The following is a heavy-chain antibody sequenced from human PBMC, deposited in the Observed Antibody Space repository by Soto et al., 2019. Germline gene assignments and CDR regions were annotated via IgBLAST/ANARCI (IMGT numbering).Heavy chain of an antibody. CDR3: ARTNSHSRYFGY. D-gene: IGHD2-15*01. CDR1: GGSISSGGYY. Sequence: SETLSLTCTVSGGSISSGGYYWSWIRQHPGKGLEWIGYIYYSGSTYYNPSLKSRVTVSVDTSKNQFSLKLSSVTAADTAVYYCARTNSHSRYFGYWGQGTLVTVSS. J-gene: IGHJ4*02. V-gene: IGHV4-31*03. CDR2: IYYSGST.